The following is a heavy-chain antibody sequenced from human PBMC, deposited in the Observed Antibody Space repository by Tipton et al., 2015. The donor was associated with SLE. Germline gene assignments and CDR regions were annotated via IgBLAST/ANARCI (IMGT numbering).Heavy chain of an antibody. CDR2: IYSGGST. Sequence: TLSLTCTVSGGSISSHYWSWIRQPPGKTLEWIGYIYSGGSTNYNPSLKSRVSISVDTSKNQFSLKLSSVTAADTAVYYCARVKSIFGVVIIDYWGQGTLVTVSS. CDR1: GGSISSHY. J-gene: IGHJ4*02. V-gene: IGHV4-59*08. D-gene: IGHD3-3*01. CDR3: ARVKSIFGVVIIDY.